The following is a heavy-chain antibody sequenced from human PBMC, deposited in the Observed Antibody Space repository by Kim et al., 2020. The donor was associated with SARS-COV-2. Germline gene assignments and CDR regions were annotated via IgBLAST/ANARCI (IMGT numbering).Heavy chain of an antibody. Sequence: SETLSLTCIVSGGSISSFYWNWIRQPPGKGLEWIGYIYNSGSTDYNPSLKSRVTISVDTSKNQYYLKLSPVTAADTAVYYCVRGGSFGYWGQGTLVTVSS. J-gene: IGHJ4*02. CDR3: VRGGSFGY. D-gene: IGHD3-10*01. CDR1: GGSISSFY. V-gene: IGHV4-59*01. CDR2: IYNSGST.